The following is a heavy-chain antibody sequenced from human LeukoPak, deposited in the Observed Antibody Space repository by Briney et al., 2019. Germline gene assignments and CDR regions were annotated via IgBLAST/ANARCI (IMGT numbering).Heavy chain of an antibody. J-gene: IGHJ4*02. CDR3: ASGLGYYYDSSGYHDY. Sequence: GGSLRLSRAASGFTFSSYAMSWVRQAPGKGLEWVSAISGSGGSTYYADSVKGRFTISRDNSKDTLYLQMNSLRAEDTAVYYCASGLGYYYDSSGYHDYWGQGTLVTVSS. CDR2: ISGSGGST. V-gene: IGHV3-23*01. D-gene: IGHD3-22*01. CDR1: GFTFSSYA.